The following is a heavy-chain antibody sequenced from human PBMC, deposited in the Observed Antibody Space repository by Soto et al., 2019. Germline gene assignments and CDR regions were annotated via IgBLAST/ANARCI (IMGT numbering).Heavy chain of an antibody. V-gene: IGHV3-23*01. CDR1: RFTFTNDA. CDR3: AKLYWNSRYFDY. J-gene: IGHJ4*02. D-gene: IGHD1-7*01. Sequence: LILPSAAPRFTFTNDAMTRVRQPPGKELEWLSTITDSGGSTNNADSVKGWFTISRANSKSTLYLQMNNLRADGPVVYYCAKLYWNSRYFDYWGQGARVTVS. CDR2: ITDSGGST.